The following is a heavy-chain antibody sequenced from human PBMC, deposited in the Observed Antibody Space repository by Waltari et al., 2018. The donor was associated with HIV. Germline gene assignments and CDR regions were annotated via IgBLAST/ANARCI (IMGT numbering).Heavy chain of an antibody. J-gene: IGHJ6*02. Sequence: QLPLQQSGPGLVKPSETLSLTCTVSGGSAITSHYYWAFIRQSQGKGLEWIGNIYYTGTTFYNPSLKSRVTMSADLSRNQFSLRLNSVTAADTAIYYCARRPRMAAFYLYYGMDVWGQGTTVTVSS. CDR2: IYYTGTT. D-gene: IGHD2-8*01. CDR1: GGSAITSHYY. CDR3: ARRPRMAAFYLYYGMDV. V-gene: IGHV4-39*01.